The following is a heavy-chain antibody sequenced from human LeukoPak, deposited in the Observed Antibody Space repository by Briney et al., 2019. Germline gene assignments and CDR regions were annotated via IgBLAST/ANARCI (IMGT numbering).Heavy chain of an antibody. Sequence: GGSLRLSCAASGFTFSSYAMHWVRQAPGKGLEWVAVISYDGSNKYYADSVKGRFTISRDNSKNTLYLQMNSLRAEDTAVYYCASSAGVPNFDYWGQGTLVTVSS. CDR2: ISYDGSNK. J-gene: IGHJ4*02. CDR1: GFTFSSYA. CDR3: ASSAGVPNFDY. D-gene: IGHD3-10*01. V-gene: IGHV3-30*04.